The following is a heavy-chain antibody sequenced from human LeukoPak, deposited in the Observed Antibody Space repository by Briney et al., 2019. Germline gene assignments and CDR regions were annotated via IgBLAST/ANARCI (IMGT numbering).Heavy chain of an antibody. V-gene: IGHV3-48*03. CDR1: GFTFSSYE. D-gene: IGHD1/OR15-1a*01. Sequence: GGSLRLSCTASGFTFSSYEMNRVRQAPGKGLEWVSYIGSSGSALYYADSVKRRFTISRDNAKNSLYLQLNSLRAGDTAVYYCARVEPNWNNFDYWGQGTLVTVSS. J-gene: IGHJ4*02. CDR3: ARVEPNWNNFDY. CDR2: IGSSGSAL.